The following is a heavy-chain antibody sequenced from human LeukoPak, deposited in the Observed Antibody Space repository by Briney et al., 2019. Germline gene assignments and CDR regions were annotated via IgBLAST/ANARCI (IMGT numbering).Heavy chain of an antibody. Sequence: GGSLRLSCTVSGFIFSDFSMSWVRQAPGKGLEWAAKMSEDGNEIFYVDSVKGRFTISRDNTKKSLYLQLNSLRPEDSAVYYCAPEGGIVGAIDYWGQGTLVTVSS. J-gene: IGHJ4*02. D-gene: IGHD1-26*01. CDR3: APEGGIVGAIDY. CDR2: MSEDGNEI. V-gene: IGHV3-7*01. CDR1: GFIFSDFS.